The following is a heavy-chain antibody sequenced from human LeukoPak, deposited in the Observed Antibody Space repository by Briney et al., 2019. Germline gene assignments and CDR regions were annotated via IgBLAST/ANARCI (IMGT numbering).Heavy chain of an antibody. CDR1: GYTFTSYD. J-gene: IGHJ4*02. CDR3: AGGSYFVLDY. Sequence: ASVKVSCKASGYTFTSYDINWVRQATGQGLEWMGWMNPNSGNTGYAQKFQGRVTMTEDTSTDTAYMELSSLRSEDTAVYYCAGGSYFVLDYWGQGTLVTVSS. CDR2: MNPNSGNT. D-gene: IGHD1-26*01. V-gene: IGHV1-8*01.